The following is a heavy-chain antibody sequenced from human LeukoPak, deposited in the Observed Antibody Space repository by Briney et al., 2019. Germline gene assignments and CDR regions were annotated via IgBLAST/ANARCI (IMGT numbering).Heavy chain of an antibody. J-gene: IGHJ6*04. Sequence: SGGTLRLSCAASGFTFSDYNMRWIRQAPGKGLEWVSSISRSGSTKYYADSVKGRFTISRDNAKNSLFLQMNSLRAEDTAVYFCAKSTRAVMAMMDVWGKGTTVTVSS. V-gene: IGHV3-11*04. CDR2: ISRSGSTK. CDR3: AKSTRAVMAMMDV. CDR1: GFTFSDYN. D-gene: IGHD3-16*01.